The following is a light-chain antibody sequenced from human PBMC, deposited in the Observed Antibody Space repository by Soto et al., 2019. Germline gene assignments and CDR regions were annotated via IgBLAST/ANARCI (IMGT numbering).Light chain of an antibody. J-gene: IGLJ1*01. V-gene: IGLV2-11*01. CDR3: CSSAAISTRV. CDR1: SIDVGGYNY. CDR2: DVG. Sequence: QSALTQPRSVSGYPGQSVTISCTGTSIDVGGYNYVSWYQQHPGTAPQLMIYDVGKRPSGFPDRFSGSKSDNTASLTISVLQAEDEADYSDCSSAAISTRVLVTGTQLTVL.